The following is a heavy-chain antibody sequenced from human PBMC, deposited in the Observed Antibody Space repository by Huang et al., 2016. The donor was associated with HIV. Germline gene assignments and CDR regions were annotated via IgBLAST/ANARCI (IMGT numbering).Heavy chain of an antibody. V-gene: IGHV4-39*01. CDR3: ARHFGSWSGYFDS. J-gene: IGHJ4*02. D-gene: IGHD3-10*01. CDR1: GGSITDSNYY. Sequence: QLQLQESGPGLVRPSETLSLICTVSGGSITDSNYYWGWIRQPPGKGLEWIGSIYYSGDTDYNPSLKSRGTMSVDTSKKRFSLDIRSVAVADTAIYYCARHFGSWSGYFDSWGQGTLVPVSS. CDR2: IYYSGDT.